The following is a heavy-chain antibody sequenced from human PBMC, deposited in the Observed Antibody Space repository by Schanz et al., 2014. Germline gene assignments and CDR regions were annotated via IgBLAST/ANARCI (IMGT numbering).Heavy chain of an antibody. CDR1: GFTFSSHW. Sequence: ERLVESGGGVVQPGRSLRLSCAASGFTFSSHWMHWVRQDPGKGLVWVARINSVGSNTDYADSVTGRFTISRDNAKNTLYLQMNTLRAEDTAVYYCARKMKLGVYGGKGHDSLDIWGQGTMVTVSS. V-gene: IGHV3-74*02. J-gene: IGHJ3*02. CDR2: INSVGSNT. CDR3: ARKMKLGVYGGKGHDSLDI. D-gene: IGHD4-17*01.